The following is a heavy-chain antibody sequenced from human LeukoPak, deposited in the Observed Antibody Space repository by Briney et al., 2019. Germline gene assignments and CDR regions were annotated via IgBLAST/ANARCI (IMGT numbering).Heavy chain of an antibody. CDR3: AKDPGGITMIVVVIDAFDI. Sequence: GGSLRLSCAASGFTFSSYTMNWVRQAPGKGLEWVSAISGSGGSTYYADSVKGRFTISRDNSKNTLYLQMNSLRAEDTAVYYCAKDPGGITMIVVVIDAFDIWGQGTMVTVSS. CDR2: ISGSGGST. CDR1: GFTFSSYT. D-gene: IGHD3-22*01. V-gene: IGHV3-23*01. J-gene: IGHJ3*02.